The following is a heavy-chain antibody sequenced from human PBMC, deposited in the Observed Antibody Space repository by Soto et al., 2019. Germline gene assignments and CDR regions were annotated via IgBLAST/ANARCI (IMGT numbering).Heavy chain of an antibody. CDR2: IYHSGST. D-gene: IGHD2-8*01. V-gene: IGHV4-30-2*01. CDR3: ARCCMYDTRFDP. CDR1: GGSLSSGCYS. J-gene: IGHJ5*02. Sequence: QLQLQESGSGRVKPSQTLSLTCAVSGGSLSSGCYSWHWIRQRPGKGLESIGYIYHSGSTYYNPSLKDRVTITLARSKNQFSLKLHSVTAAATAVYYCARCCMYDTRFDPWGQGTLVTVSS.